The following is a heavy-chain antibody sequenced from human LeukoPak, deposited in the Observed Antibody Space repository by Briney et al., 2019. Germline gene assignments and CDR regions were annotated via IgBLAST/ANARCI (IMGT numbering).Heavy chain of an antibody. CDR2: IYYSGST. CDR3: ARQQNYFDY. CDR1: GGSFSGYY. V-gene: IGHV4-59*08. Sequence: SETLSLTCAVYGGSFSGYYWSWIRQPPGKGLEWIGYIYYSGSTNYNPSLKSRVTISVDTSKNQFSLKLSSVTAADTAVYYCARQQNYFDYWGQGTLVTVSS. J-gene: IGHJ4*02.